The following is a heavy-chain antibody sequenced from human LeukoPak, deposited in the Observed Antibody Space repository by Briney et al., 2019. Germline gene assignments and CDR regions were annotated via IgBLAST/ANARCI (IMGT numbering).Heavy chain of an antibody. J-gene: IGHJ3*02. CDR2: ISGSGGST. CDR1: GFTFSSYS. V-gene: IGHV3-23*01. CDR3: AKCATYDSSSWFDI. D-gene: IGHD6-13*01. Sequence: GGSLRLSCAASGFTFSSYSINWVRQAPGKGLEWVSAISGSGGSTYYADSVKGRFTISRDNSKNTLYLQMNSLRAEDTAVYYCAKCATYDSSSWFDIWGQRTMVTVSS.